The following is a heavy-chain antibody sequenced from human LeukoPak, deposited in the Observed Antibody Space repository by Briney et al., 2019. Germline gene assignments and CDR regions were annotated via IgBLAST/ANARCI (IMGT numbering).Heavy chain of an antibody. Sequence: SVKVSCKASGGTFSSYAISWGPQAPGQGPEWRGGVIPIFGTANYAQKFQGRVTITADESTSTAYMELSSLRSEDTAVYYCARESAMVTTKHWYFDLWGRGNLVTASS. J-gene: IGHJ2*01. CDR3: ARESAMVTTKHWYFDL. V-gene: IGHV1-69*13. CDR2: VIPIFGTA. D-gene: IGHD5-18*01. CDR1: GGTFSSYA.